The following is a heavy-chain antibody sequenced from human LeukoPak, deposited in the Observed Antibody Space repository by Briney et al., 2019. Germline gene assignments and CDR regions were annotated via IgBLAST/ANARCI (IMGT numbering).Heavy chain of an antibody. J-gene: IGHJ3*02. CDR1: GFTFSSYA. D-gene: IGHD5-18*01. CDR3: ARVGYSYGHDAFDI. V-gene: IGHV3-30-3*01. CDR2: ISYDGSNK. Sequence: GGSLRLSCAASGFTFSSYAMHWVRQASGKGLEWVAVISYDGSNKYYADSVKGRFTISRDNSKNTLYLQMNSLRAEDAAVYYCARVGYSYGHDAFDIWGQGTMVTVSS.